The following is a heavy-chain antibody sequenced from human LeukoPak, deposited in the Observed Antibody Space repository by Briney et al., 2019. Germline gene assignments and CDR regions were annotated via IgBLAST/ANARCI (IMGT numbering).Heavy chain of an antibody. J-gene: IGHJ6*02. D-gene: IGHD2-2*02. CDR2: IYYSGST. CDR1: GGSISSSSYY. V-gene: IGHV4-39*07. Sequence: SETLSLTCTVSGGSISSSSYYWGWIRQPPGKGLEWIGSIYYSGSTYYNPSLKSRVTISADTFKNHFSLIVTSLTAADTAVYYCAAAPILRGEGGEHYKYGMDVWGQGTTVIVSS. CDR3: AAAPILRGEGGEHYKYGMDV.